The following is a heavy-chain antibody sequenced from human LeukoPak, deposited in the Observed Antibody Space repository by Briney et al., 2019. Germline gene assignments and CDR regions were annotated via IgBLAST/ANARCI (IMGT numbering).Heavy chain of an antibody. CDR3: AKSDSSGDRHSVY. CDR2: ISYDGSNK. V-gene: IGHV3-30*18. D-gene: IGHD6-19*01. J-gene: IGHJ4*02. CDR1: GFTFSSYG. Sequence: QPGRSLRLSCAASGFTFSSYGMHWVRQAPGKGLEWVAVISYDGSNKYYADSVKGRFTISRDNSKNTLYLQMNSLRAEDTAVYYCAKSDSSGDRHSVYWGQGTLVTVSS.